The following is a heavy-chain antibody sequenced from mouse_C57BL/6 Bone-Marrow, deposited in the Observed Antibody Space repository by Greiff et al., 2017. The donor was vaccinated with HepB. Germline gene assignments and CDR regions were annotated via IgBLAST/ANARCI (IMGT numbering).Heavy chain of an antibody. D-gene: IGHD2-4*01. CDR3: ARDYDYDGPYAMDY. J-gene: IGHJ4*01. V-gene: IGHV1-75*01. CDR2: IFPGSGST. CDR1: GYTFPDYY. Sequence: QVQLQQSGPELVKPGASVKISCKASGYTFPDYYINWVKQRPGQGLEWIGWIFPGSGSTYYNEKFKGKATLTVDKSSSTAYMLLSSLTSEDSAVYFCARDYDYDGPYAMDYWGQGTSVTVSS.